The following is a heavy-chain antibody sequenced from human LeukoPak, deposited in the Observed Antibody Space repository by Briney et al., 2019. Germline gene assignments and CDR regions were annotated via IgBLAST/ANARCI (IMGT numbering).Heavy chain of an antibody. Sequence: SETLSLTCTVSAGSISTYYWSWIRQPAGKGLEWIGRIYTSGSTNYNPSLRSRVTMSVDTSKNQFSLKLSSVTAADTAVYFCARDYEDAFDLWGQGTMVTVSS. CDR2: IYTSGST. D-gene: IGHD3-16*01. V-gene: IGHV4-4*07. CDR1: AGSISTYY. J-gene: IGHJ3*01. CDR3: ARDYEDAFDL.